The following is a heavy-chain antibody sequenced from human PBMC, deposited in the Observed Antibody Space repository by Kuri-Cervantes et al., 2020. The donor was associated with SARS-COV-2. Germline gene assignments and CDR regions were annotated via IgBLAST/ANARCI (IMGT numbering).Heavy chain of an antibody. CDR3: ARKEVLNFDY. V-gene: IGHV3-30-3*01. Sequence: GESLKISCAASGFTFSSYAMHWVRQAPGKGLEWVAVISYDGSNKYYADSVKGRFTISRDNSKNTLYLQMNSLRAEDTAVYYWARKEVLNFDYWGQGTLVTVSS. J-gene: IGHJ4*02. CDR1: GFTFSSYA. D-gene: IGHD3-10*01. CDR2: ISYDGSNK.